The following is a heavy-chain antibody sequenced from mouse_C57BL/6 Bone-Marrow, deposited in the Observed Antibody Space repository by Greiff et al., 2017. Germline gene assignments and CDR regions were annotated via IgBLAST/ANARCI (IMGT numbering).Heavy chain of an antibody. CDR2: IYPRSGNT. Sequence: QVHVKQSGAELARPGASVKLSCKASGYTFTSYGISWVKQRTGQGLEWIGEIYPRSGNTYYNEKFKGKATLTADKSSSTAYMELRSLTSEDSAVYFCARGGGKTLFDYGGQGTTLTVSS. J-gene: IGHJ2*01. D-gene: IGHD1-1*02. CDR1: GYTFTSYG. V-gene: IGHV1-81*01. CDR3: ARGGGKTLFDY.